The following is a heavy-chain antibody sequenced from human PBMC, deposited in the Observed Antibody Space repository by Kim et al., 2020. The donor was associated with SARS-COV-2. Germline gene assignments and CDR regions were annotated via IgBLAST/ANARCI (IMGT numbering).Heavy chain of an antibody. CDR3: ARGYSSGYPSGDYYYYYGMDV. CDR2: MNPNSGNT. D-gene: IGHD6-19*01. V-gene: IGHV1-8*01. Sequence: ASVKVSCKASGYTFTSYDINWVRQATGQGLEWMGWMNPNSGNTGYAQKFQGRVTMTRNTSISTAYMELSSLRSEDTAVYYCARGYSSGYPSGDYYYYYGMDVWGQGTTVTVSS. J-gene: IGHJ6*02. CDR1: GYTFTSYD.